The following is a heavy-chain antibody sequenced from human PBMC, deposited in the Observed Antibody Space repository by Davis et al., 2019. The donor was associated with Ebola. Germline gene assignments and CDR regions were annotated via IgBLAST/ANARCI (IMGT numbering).Heavy chain of an antibody. J-gene: IGHJ2*01. CDR3: ARRTYYYDYGDYGGWYFDL. Sequence: SGPTLVKPPQTLTLTCTFSGFSLSSGGVGVGWIRQPPGKGLEWIGYIYYSGSTNYNPSLKSRVTISVDTSKNQFSLKLSSVTAADTAVYYCARRTYYYDYGDYGGWYFDLWGRGTLVTVSS. CDR1: GFSLSSGGVG. V-gene: IGHV4-61*08. D-gene: IGHD4-17*01. CDR2: IYYSGST.